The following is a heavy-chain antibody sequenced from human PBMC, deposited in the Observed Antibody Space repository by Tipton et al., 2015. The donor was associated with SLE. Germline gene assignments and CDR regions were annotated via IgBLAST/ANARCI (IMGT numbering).Heavy chain of an antibody. CDR2: IYTSGST. J-gene: IGHJ3*02. Sequence: LTCTVSGGSISSGSYYWSWIRQPAGKGLEWIGRIYTSGSTNYNPSLKSRVTISVDTSKNQFSLKLSSVTASDTAVYYCAKTKSSGHTEGNAFDIWGQGTMVTVSS. CDR3: AKTKSSGHTEGNAFDI. V-gene: IGHV4-61*02. CDR1: GGSISSGSYY. D-gene: IGHD3-22*01.